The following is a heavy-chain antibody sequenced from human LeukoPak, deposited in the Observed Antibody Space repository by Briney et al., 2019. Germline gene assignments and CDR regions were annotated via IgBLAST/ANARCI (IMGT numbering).Heavy chain of an antibody. Sequence: ASVKVSCKASGYTFTGYYIHWVRQAPGQGLEWMGFINPNTGGTSYAQKFQARVTMSRDTSISTAYMELSGLRSDDTAVYYCARRYYFWSGYPTASDYWGQGTLVTVSS. CDR1: GYTFTGYY. J-gene: IGHJ4*02. CDR3: ARRYYFWSGYPTASDY. CDR2: INPNTGGT. D-gene: IGHD3-3*01. V-gene: IGHV1-2*02.